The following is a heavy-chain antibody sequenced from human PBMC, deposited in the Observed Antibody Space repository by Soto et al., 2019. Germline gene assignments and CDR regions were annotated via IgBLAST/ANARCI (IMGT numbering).Heavy chain of an antibody. Sequence: ASETLSLTCTVSGGSISSYYWSWIRQPPGKGLEWIGYIYYSGSTNYNPSLKSRVTISVDTSKNQFSLKLSSVTAADTAVYYCARGMTTPFNYYYGMDVWGQGTTVTVSS. D-gene: IGHD4-17*01. J-gene: IGHJ6*02. V-gene: IGHV4-59*01. CDR1: GGSISSYY. CDR3: ARGMTTPFNYYYGMDV. CDR2: IYYSGST.